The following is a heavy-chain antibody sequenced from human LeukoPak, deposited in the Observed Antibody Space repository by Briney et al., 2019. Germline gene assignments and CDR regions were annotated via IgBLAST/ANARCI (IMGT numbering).Heavy chain of an antibody. CDR1: GYSISSGYY. Sequence: PSETLSLTCTVSGYSISSGYYWGWIRQPPGKGLEWIGSIYHSGSTYYNPSLKSRVTISVDTSKNQFSLKLSSVTAADTAVYYCARTGIAAAGTGPWGQGTLVTVSS. CDR2: IYHSGST. D-gene: IGHD6-13*01. CDR3: ARTGIAAAGTGP. V-gene: IGHV4-38-2*02. J-gene: IGHJ5*02.